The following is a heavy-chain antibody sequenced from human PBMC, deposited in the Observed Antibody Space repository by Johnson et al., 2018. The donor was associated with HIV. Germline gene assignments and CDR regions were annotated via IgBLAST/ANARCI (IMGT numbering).Heavy chain of an antibody. V-gene: IGHV3-11*01. CDR1: GVIFSSSC. CDR3: EGGHCGVMSAFAI. D-gene: IGHD2-21*01. J-gene: IGHJ3*02. CDR2: ISSNGSTL. Sequence: QVQLVESGGGVVQPGRSLRLSCEASGVIFSSSCLSWIRQAPGKGLELVSYISSNGSTLYYVDSVKVRFTISSDNAKNSLYLQMNSLRTGDTAVYYCEGGHCGVMSAFAIWGQGTMVTVSS.